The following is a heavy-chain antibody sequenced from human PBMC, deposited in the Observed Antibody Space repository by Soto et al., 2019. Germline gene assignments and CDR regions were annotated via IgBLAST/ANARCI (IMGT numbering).Heavy chain of an antibody. CDR3: VTDRALRGFDY. V-gene: IGHV1-69*11. Sequence: QVHLVQSGAEVKKPGSSVKVSCKTSGDTVSSYAISWVRQVPGQGLEWMGTILPILGTTNYAQKFQDTITLTTDESTSTAYMELSSLTSEDTAVYFCVTDRALRGFDYWGQGTLVTVSS. CDR2: ILPILGTT. J-gene: IGHJ4*02. CDR1: GDTVSSYA. D-gene: IGHD3-10*01.